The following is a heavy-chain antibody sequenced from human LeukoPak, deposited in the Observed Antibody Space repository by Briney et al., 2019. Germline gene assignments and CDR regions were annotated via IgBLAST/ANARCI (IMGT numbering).Heavy chain of an antibody. Sequence: PSETLSLTCTVSGGSINSYYWSWIRQPPGKGLEWIGYIYYSGSTNYNPSLKSRVTISVDTSKNQFSLRLSSVTAADTAVYYCARHHYDSSGYPYWGQGTLVTVSS. CDR3: ARHHYDSSGYPY. CDR2: IYYSGST. CDR1: GGSINSYY. D-gene: IGHD3-22*01. V-gene: IGHV4-59*08. J-gene: IGHJ4*02.